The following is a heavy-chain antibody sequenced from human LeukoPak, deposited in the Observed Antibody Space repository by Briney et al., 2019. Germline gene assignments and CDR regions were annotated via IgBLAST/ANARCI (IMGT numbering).Heavy chain of an antibody. CDR1: GYTFTSYG. CDR2: ISAYNGNT. V-gene: IGHV1-18*01. D-gene: IGHD3-3*01. Sequence: ASVKVSCKASGYTFTSYGISWVRQAPGQGLGWMGWISAYNGNTNYAQKLQGRVTMTTDTSTSTAYMELRSLRSDDTAVYHCATKRASYDFWSGYSDDAFDIWGQGTMVTVSS. J-gene: IGHJ3*02. CDR3: ATKRASYDFWSGYSDDAFDI.